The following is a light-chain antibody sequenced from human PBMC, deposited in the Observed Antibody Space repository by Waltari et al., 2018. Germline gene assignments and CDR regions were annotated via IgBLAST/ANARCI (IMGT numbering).Light chain of an antibody. Sequence: EIVFTQLPGTMSLSPGERATVSCRASQSVGSKYLAWYQQKPGQAPRLLIYGASSRATGIPDRFSGSGSGTDFTLTINRLEPEDFAVYYCQHSAGSPLFTFGPGTKVDIK. CDR3: QHSAGSPLFT. CDR1: QSVGSKY. CDR2: GAS. J-gene: IGKJ3*01. V-gene: IGKV3-20*01.